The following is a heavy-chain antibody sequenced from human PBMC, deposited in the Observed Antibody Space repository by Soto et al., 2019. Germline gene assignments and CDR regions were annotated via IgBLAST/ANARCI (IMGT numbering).Heavy chain of an antibody. V-gene: IGHV1-3*01. CDR2: INCGNGDT. CDR3: VRSSSGGPNDPHYGMDV. CDR1: GYIFTSYV. J-gene: IGHJ6*02. Sequence: QVQLVQSGAEVQKPGASVRLSCKTSGYIFTSYVLHWVRQAPGQGLEWVGWINCGNGDTKYSQNFQGRVTVTRDTPARTIYMEVTSLTSEDTALYYCVRSSSGGPNDPHYGMDVWGQGTMVTVSS. D-gene: IGHD6-19*01.